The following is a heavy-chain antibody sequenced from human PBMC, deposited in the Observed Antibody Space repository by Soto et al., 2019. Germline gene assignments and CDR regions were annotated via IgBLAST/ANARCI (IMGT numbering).Heavy chain of an antibody. D-gene: IGHD3-22*01. CDR1: GFTFSSYA. J-gene: IGHJ4*02. Sequence: GGSLRLSCAASGFTFSSYAMSWVHQAPGKGLEWVSAISGSGGSTYYADSVKGRFTISRDNSKNTLYLQMNSLRAEDTAVYYCAKNTVVAKSPIDYWGQGTLVTVSS. V-gene: IGHV3-23*01. CDR3: AKNTVVAKSPIDY. CDR2: ISGSGGST.